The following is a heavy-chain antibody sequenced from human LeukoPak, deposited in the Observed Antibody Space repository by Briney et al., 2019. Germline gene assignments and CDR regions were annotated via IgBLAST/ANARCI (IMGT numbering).Heavy chain of an antibody. CDR2: IYPGDSDT. D-gene: IGHD6-19*01. CDR1: GYSFSSYW. V-gene: IGHV5-51*01. CDR3: ARRKAVAGTTKAYFDY. J-gene: IGHJ4*02. Sequence: GASLKISCKGSGYSFSSYWIGWVRQMPGKGLEWIGIIYPGDSDTRYSPSFQGQVTISPDKSISTAYLQWSILKASDTAMYYCARRKAVAGTTKAYFDYWGQGTLVTVSS.